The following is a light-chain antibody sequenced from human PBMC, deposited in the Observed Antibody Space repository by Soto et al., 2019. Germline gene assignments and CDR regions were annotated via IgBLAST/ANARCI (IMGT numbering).Light chain of an antibody. CDR1: QSIDNW. CDR2: AAS. V-gene: IGKV1-5*01. CDR3: QQFSSYST. Sequence: DIQVTQSPSTLSASVGDRVTITCRASQSIDNWLAWYQQKPGKAPKLLIYAASTLETGVPSRFSGSGSGTEFTLTIKSLQPDDFATYYCQQFSSYSTFGQGTKVEIK. J-gene: IGKJ1*01.